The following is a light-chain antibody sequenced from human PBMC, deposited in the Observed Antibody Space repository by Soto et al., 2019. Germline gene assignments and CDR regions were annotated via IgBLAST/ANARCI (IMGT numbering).Light chain of an antibody. Sequence: EIVMTEYPGTRSLAPWERAALSFRASQTVRNNYLAWYQQKPGQAPRLLIYDAASRATGIPARFSGSGSGTDFTLTISSLEPEDFAIYYCQQRSDWLAFGGGTKVDI. V-gene: IGKV3D-20*02. J-gene: IGKJ4*01. CDR2: DAA. CDR3: QQRSDWLA. CDR1: QTVRNNY.